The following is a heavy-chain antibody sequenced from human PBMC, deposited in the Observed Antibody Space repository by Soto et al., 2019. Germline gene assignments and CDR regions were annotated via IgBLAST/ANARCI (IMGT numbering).Heavy chain of an antibody. D-gene: IGHD2-21*01. V-gene: IGHV3-74*01. Sequence: PGGSLRLSCAASGFSFSNYWMHWVRQAPGKGLVWVSRIKGDGSETNYADSVKGRFTISRDNARNTLYLQMNSLRAEDTAVYYCAKDLHMTATDYWGQGTLVTVSS. CDR1: GFSFSNYW. CDR3: AKDLHMTATDY. J-gene: IGHJ4*02. CDR2: IKGDGSET.